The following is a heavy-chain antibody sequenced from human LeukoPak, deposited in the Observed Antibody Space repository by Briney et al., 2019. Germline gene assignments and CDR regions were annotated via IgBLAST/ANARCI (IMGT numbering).Heavy chain of an antibody. D-gene: IGHD3-10*01. CDR2: IYYSGST. CDR1: GGSISSYY. CDR3: ARDTSPYYYGSGSYYPLSDAFDI. V-gene: IGHV4-59*01. J-gene: IGHJ3*02. Sequence: PSETLSLTCTVSGGSISSYYWSWIRQPPGKGLEWIGYIYYSGSTNYNPSLKSRVTTSVDTSKNQFSLKLSSVTAADTAVYYCARDTSPYYYGSGSYYPLSDAFDIWGQGTMVTVCS.